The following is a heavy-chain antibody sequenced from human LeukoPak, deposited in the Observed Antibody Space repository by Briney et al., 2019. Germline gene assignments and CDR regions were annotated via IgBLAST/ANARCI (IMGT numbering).Heavy chain of an antibody. D-gene: IGHD6-6*01. J-gene: IGHJ4*02. CDR2: ISGSGGST. CDR3: AKRSSSSSGYFDY. V-gene: IGHV3-23*01. Sequence: GGSLRLSCAASGFTFSNYAMSWVRQAPGKGLEWVSAISGSGGSTYYADAVKGRFTISRDISKNTLYLQMRSLRAEDTAIYYCAKRSSSSSGYFDYWGQGTLVTVSS. CDR1: GFTFSNYA.